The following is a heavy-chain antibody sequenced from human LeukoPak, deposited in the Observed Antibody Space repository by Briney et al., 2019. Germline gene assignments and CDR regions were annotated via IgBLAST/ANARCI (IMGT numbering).Heavy chain of an antibody. V-gene: IGHV3-30-3*01. D-gene: IGHD2-15*01. CDR2: ISYDGSNK. J-gene: IGHJ4*02. Sequence: PPGVSLRLSCAASGFTFSSHAMHWVRQAPGKGLEWVAVISYDGSNKYYADSVKGRFTISRDNSKNTLYLQMNSLRAEDTAVYYCARESVKYCSGGSCYSRTALDYWGQGTLVTVSS. CDR1: GFTFSSHA. CDR3: ARESVKYCSGGSCYSRTALDY.